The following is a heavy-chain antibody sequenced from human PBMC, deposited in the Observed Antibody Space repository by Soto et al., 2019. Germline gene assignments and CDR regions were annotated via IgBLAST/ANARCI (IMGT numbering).Heavy chain of an antibody. CDR1: GYSFTSYW. D-gene: IGHD2-2*01. J-gene: IGHJ6*02. CDR2: IYPGDSDT. CDR3: ARLSGYCSSTSCTPYYYYGMDV. V-gene: IGHV5-51*01. Sequence: PGESLKISCKGSGYSFTSYWIGWVRQMPGKGLEWMGIIYPGDSDTRYSPSFQGQVTISADKSNSTAYLQWSSLKASDTAMYYCARLSGYCSSTSCTPYYYYGMDVWGQGTTVTVSS.